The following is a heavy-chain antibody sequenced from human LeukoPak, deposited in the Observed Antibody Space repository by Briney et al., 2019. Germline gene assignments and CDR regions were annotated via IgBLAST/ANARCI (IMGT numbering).Heavy chain of an antibody. J-gene: IGHJ6*02. CDR3: ARVRRMVRGYYGMDV. Sequence: PSETLSLTCTVSGGSISSGGYYWSWIRQPPGKGLEWIGEINHSGSTNYNPSLKSRVTISVDTSKNQFSLKLSSVTAADTAVYYCARVRRMVRGYYGMDVWGQGTTVTVSS. CDR1: GGSISSGGYY. D-gene: IGHD3-10*01. CDR2: INHSGST. V-gene: IGHV4-39*07.